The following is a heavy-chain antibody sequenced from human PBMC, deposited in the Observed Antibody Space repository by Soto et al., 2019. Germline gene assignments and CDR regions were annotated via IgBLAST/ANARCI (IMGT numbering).Heavy chain of an antibody. Sequence: QVQLVQSGAEVKKPGASVKVSCKASGYTFTSYGISWVRQAPGQGLEWMGWISAYNGNTNYAQKYQGRVTMNTDTSTSTAYMELRSLRSDDTAVYYCARDIVLMAVYYGMDVWGQGTTVTVSS. V-gene: IGHV1-18*01. CDR1: GYTFTSYG. CDR3: ARDIVLMAVYYGMDV. D-gene: IGHD2-8*01. CDR2: ISAYNGNT. J-gene: IGHJ6*02.